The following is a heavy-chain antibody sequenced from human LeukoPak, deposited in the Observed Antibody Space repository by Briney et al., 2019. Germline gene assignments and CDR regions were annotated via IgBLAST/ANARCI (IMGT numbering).Heavy chain of an antibody. J-gene: IGHJ3*01. Sequence: ASVKVSCKASGYTFPNYGISWVRQAPGQGLEWMGWISSFNGETNYASKLQGRVTMTNDTSTRTAYMDRRSLHSDSSALYYCARRRFEALDVWGQGTMVTVSS. V-gene: IGHV1-18*01. D-gene: IGHD3-3*01. CDR1: GYTFPNYG. CDR2: ISSFNGET. CDR3: ARRRFEALDV.